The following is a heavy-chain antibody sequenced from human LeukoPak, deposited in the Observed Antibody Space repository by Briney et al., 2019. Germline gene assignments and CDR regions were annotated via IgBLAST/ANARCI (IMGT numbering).Heavy chain of an antibody. Sequence: SETLSLTCTVSGGSISSYYWSWIRQPPGKGLEWIGYIYYSGSTNYNPSLKSRVTISVDTSKNQFSLKLSSVTAADTAVYYCARGESSGSSAWFDPRGQGALVTVSS. CDR3: ARGESSGSSAWFDP. CDR2: IYYSGST. D-gene: IGHD6-6*01. V-gene: IGHV4-59*12. CDR1: GGSISSYY. J-gene: IGHJ5*02.